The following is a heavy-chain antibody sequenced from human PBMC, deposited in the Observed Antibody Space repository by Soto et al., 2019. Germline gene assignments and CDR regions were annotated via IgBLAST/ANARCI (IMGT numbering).Heavy chain of an antibody. CDR3: ARGSTSHRRVVWRYCSGGSCPETNYYYYMDV. Sequence: ASVKVSCKASGYTFTSYGISWVRQAPGQGLEWMGWISAYNGNTNYAQKLQGRVTMTTDTSTSTAYMELRSLRSDDTAVYYWARGSTSHRRVVWRYCSGGSCPETNYYYYMDVWGKGTTVTVSS. V-gene: IGHV1-18*01. CDR1: GYTFTSYG. D-gene: IGHD2-15*01. J-gene: IGHJ6*03. CDR2: ISAYNGNT.